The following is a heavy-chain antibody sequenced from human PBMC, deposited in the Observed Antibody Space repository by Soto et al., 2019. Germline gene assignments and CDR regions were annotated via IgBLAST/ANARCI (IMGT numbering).Heavy chain of an antibody. CDR2: IIPIFGTA. CDR1: GGTFSSYA. Sequence: EASVKVSCKASGGTFSSYAISWVRQAPGQGLEWMGGIIPIFGTANYAQKFQGRVTITADESTSTAYMELSSLRSEDTAVYYCARDHYYDSSGYLGFLDYWGQGTLVTVSS. D-gene: IGHD3-22*01. V-gene: IGHV1-69*13. CDR3: ARDHYYDSSGYLGFLDY. J-gene: IGHJ4*02.